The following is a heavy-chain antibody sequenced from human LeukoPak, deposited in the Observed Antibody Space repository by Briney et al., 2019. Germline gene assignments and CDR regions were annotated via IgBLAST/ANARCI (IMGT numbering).Heavy chain of an antibody. CDR3: ARAAGDSSGYYPNWFDP. J-gene: IGHJ5*02. CDR1: GFTFSSYS. CDR2: ISSSSSYI. D-gene: IGHD3-22*01. V-gene: IGHV3-21*01. Sequence: GGSLRLSCAASGFTFSSYSMNWVRQAPGKGLEWVSSISSSSSYIYYADSVKGRFTISRDNAKNSLYLQMNSLRAEDTAVYYCARAAGDSSGYYPNWFDPWGQGTLDTVSS.